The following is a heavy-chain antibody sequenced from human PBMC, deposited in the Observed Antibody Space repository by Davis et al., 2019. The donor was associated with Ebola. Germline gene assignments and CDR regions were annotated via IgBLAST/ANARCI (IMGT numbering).Heavy chain of an antibody. V-gene: IGHV3-21*06. J-gene: IGHJ3*01. Sequence: GESLKISCAASGFTFSSYAMSWVRQAPGKGLEWVSSISSSSSYIYYAGSVKGRFTISRDNAKNSLYLQMNSLRAEDTAVYYCARSLLFGDYEADGFDVWGQGTMVTVSS. CDR1: GFTFSSYA. CDR3: ARSLLFGDYEADGFDV. D-gene: IGHD4-17*01. CDR2: ISSSSSYI.